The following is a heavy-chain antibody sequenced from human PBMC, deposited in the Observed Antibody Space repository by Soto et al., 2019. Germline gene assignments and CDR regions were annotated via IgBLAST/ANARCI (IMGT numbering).Heavy chain of an antibody. Sequence: SETLSLTCAVYGGSFSGYYWSWIRQPPGKGLEWIGEINHSGSTNYNPSLKSRVTISVDTSKNQFSLKLSSVTAADTAVYYCAPVPWTATASWGQGTLVTVSS. CDR2: INHSGST. CDR3: APVPWTATAS. J-gene: IGHJ5*02. D-gene: IGHD6-13*01. CDR1: GGSFSGYY. V-gene: IGHV4-34*01.